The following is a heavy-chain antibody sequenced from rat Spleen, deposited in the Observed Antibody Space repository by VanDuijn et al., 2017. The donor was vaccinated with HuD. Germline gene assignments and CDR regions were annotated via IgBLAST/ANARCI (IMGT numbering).Heavy chain of an antibody. CDR1: GFTFSSYD. CDR3: ARGYVMDA. J-gene: IGHJ4*01. CDR2: ISTGGGNT. Sequence: EVQLVESGGALVQPGRSLKLSCAASGFTFSSYDMAWVRQAPTKGLEWIASISTGGGNTYYRDSVKGRFTISRDNAKNTQDLEMDSLRSEDTATYYCARGYVMDAWGQGASVTVSS. V-gene: IGHV5S13*01.